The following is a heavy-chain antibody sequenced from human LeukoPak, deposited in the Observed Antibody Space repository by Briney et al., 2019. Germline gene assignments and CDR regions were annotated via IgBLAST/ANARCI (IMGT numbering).Heavy chain of an antibody. V-gene: IGHV3-11*04. D-gene: IGHD3-3*01. CDR2: ISSSGSTI. CDR1: GFTFSGYY. CDR3: ARGGLYYDFWSGYNNAFDI. Sequence: GGSLRLSCAASGFTFSGYYMSWIRQAPGKGLEWVSYISSSGSTIYYADSVKGRFTTSRDNAKNSLYLQMNSLRAEDTAVYYCARGGLYYDFWSGYNNAFDIWGQGTMVTVSS. J-gene: IGHJ3*02.